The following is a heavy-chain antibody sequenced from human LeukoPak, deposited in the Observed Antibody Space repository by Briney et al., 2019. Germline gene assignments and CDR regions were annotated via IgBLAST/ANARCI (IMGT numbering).Heavy chain of an antibody. Sequence: GGSLRLSCAASGFTFSSHWMRWVRQAPGKGLVWVSRINSDGSTTSYADSVKGRFTISRDNAKNTLYLQMNSLIAEDTAVYYCARVMYYYHSSGSIAVYYFDYWGQGTLVTVSS. CDR2: INSDGSTT. CDR3: ARVMYYYHSSGSIAVYYFDY. D-gene: IGHD3-22*01. J-gene: IGHJ4*02. V-gene: IGHV3-74*01. CDR1: GFTFSSHW.